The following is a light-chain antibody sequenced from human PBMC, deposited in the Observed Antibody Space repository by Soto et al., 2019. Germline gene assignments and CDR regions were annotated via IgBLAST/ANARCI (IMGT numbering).Light chain of an antibody. CDR2: AAS. V-gene: IGKV1-39*01. CDR3: QQSYSTYT. CDR1: QSISSY. Sequence: DIQMTQSPSSLSASVGDRVTITCRASQSISSYLTWYQQKPWKAPKLLIYAASSLKSGVPSRFSGSGSGTDFTLNISSLQPEEFATYYCQQSYSTYTFGQGTKLEIK. J-gene: IGKJ2*01.